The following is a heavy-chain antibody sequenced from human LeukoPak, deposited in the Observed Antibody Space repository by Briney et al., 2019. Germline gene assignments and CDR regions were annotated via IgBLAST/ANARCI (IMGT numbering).Heavy chain of an antibody. CDR1: GGSISSSSYY. D-gene: IGHD2-21*01. CDR3: ARVRGGGDY. Sequence: PSETLSLTCTVSGGSISSSSYYWGWIRQPPGKGREWIVSIYYSGSTNYNPSRKSRVTISVNTAKNQCSLKLNSVTAADTAVYYCARVRGGGDYWGQGTLVTVSS. CDR2: IYYSGST. J-gene: IGHJ4*02. V-gene: IGHV4-39*07.